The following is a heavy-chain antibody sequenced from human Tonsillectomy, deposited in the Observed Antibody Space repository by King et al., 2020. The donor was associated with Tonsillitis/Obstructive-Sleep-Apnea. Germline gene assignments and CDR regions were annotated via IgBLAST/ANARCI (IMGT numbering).Heavy chain of an antibody. V-gene: IGHV3-9*01. CDR1: GFTFDDYA. D-gene: IGHD1-20*01. CDR3: AKDCNWNYFYYYNMDV. J-gene: IGHJ6*03. Sequence: QLVQSGGGLVQPGGSLRLSCAASGFTFDDYAMHWVRQPPGKGLEWVSGISWNSDTIDYADSVRGRFTISRDNAKNSLYLQMNSLMTEDTALYYCAKDCNWNYFYYYNMDVWGKGTTVTVSS. CDR2: ISWNSDTI.